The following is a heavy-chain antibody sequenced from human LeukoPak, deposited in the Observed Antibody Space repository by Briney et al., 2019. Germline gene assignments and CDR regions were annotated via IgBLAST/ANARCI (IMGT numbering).Heavy chain of an antibody. CDR1: GFTFSSYYW. Sequence: GGSLRLSCAASGFTFSSYYWMHWVRQAPGKGLVWLSRIKSDEITTNYADSVKGRFTISRDSAKNTLYLQTNSLRAEDTAVYYCARGAWTAYYFDYWGQGTLVTVSS. V-gene: IGHV3-74*01. D-gene: IGHD3/OR15-3a*01. J-gene: IGHJ4*02. CDR2: IKSDEITT. CDR3: ARGAWTAYYFDY.